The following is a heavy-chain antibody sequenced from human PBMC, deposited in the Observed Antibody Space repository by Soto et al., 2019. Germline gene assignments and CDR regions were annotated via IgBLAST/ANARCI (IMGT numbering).Heavy chain of an antibody. Sequence: GESLKISCEGSGYIFSRYWVGWVRQMPGKGLEWMGVVYPTDSKTRYSPYFQGQVTISADKSTSTAYLRWSSLTASDTAEYYCVRQRAVNHYSPSSHNYSEMDVWGQGTPVTVSS. V-gene: IGHV5-51*01. CDR2: VYPTDSKT. D-gene: IGHD2-21*01. CDR3: VRQRAVNHYSPSSHNYSEMDV. CDR1: GYIFSRYW. J-gene: IGHJ6*02.